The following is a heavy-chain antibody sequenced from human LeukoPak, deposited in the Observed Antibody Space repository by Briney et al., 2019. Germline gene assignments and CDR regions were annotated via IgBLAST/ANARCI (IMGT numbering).Heavy chain of an antibody. CDR3: ARLDYGGNSYYFDF. Sequence: SETLSLTCAVSGVSISSSHEWSWVRQPPGKGLEWMGEIYHSGSTNYNPSLKSRITLSIDKSKNQFSLKLNSVTAADTAVYYCARLDYGGNSYYFDFWGQGTLVTVSS. J-gene: IGHJ4*02. V-gene: IGHV4-4*02. CDR1: GVSISSSHE. CDR2: IYHSGST. D-gene: IGHD4-23*01.